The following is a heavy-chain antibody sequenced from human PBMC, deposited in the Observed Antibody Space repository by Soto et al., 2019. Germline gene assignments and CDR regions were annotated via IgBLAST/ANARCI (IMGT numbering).Heavy chain of an antibody. Sequence: SETLSLTCTVSGGSISSGGYYWSWIRQHPGKGLEWIGYIYYSGSTYYNPSLKSRVTISVDTSKNQFSLKLSSVTAADTAVYYCARGGITGTTRGLGAFDIWGQGTMVTVSS. V-gene: IGHV4-31*03. CDR3: ARGGITGTTRGLGAFDI. D-gene: IGHD1-20*01. J-gene: IGHJ3*02. CDR1: GGSISSGGYY. CDR2: IYYSGST.